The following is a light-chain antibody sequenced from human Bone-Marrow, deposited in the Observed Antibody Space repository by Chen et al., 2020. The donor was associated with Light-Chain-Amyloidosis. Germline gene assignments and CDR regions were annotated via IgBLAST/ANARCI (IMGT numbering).Light chain of an antibody. CDR3: GQYVTSRLT. CDR1: QTIRSNY. V-gene: IGKV3-20*01. J-gene: IGKJ4*01. CDR2: CSS. Sequence: EIVLTQSPGTLSLSPGEEANLTRTASQTIRSNYLTWYQQKLGQAPRLLIYCSSSRAPGIPDRFTGSGSGTDFTHTISRMAPEDFAMYYCGQYVTSRLTFGGGTKVEIK.